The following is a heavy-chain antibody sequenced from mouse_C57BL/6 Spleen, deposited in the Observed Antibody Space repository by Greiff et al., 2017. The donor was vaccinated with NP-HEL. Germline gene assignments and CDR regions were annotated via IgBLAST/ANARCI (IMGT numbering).Heavy chain of an antibody. D-gene: IGHD1-1*01. Sequence: VQLQQSGAELVKPGASVKISCKASGYAFSSYWMNWVKQRPGKGLEWIGQIYPGDGDTNYNGKFKGKATLTADKSSSTAYMLLSSPTYEYSAVYFCCTTVSREGYFDYWGQGTTLTVSS. J-gene: IGHJ2*01. CDR2: IYPGDGDT. CDR1: GYAFSSYW. V-gene: IGHV1-80*01. CDR3: CTTVSREGYFDY.